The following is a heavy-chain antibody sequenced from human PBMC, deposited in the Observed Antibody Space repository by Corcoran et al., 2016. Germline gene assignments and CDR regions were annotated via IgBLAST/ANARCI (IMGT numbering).Heavy chain of an antibody. CDR2: IWHDGSNQ. J-gene: IGHJ4*02. Sequence: QVQLVESGGGVVQPGRSLRLSCAASGFSFSNYGMHWVRQAPGRGLEWVAVIWHDGSNQYYANSVKGRFTIARDNTKNTVYLQMNSLRVEDTAVYDCGRVGHSSGWAGGDYWGQGTRVTVSS. CDR1: GFSFSNYG. V-gene: IGHV3-33*01. D-gene: IGHD6-19*01. CDR3: GRVGHSSGWAGGDY.